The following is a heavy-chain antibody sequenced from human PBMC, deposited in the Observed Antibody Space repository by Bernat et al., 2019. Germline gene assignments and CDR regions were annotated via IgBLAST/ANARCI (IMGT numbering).Heavy chain of an antibody. Sequence: QVQLVESGGGLVEPGGSLRLSCAASGFTFSDYYTSWIRQAPGKGLDWVSYISSSSYTNYADSVKGRFTISRDNAKNSLYLQMNSLRAEDTAVYYCARGTSTSAPYMDVWGKGTTVTVSS. CDR2: ISSSSYT. CDR3: ARGTSTSAPYMDV. J-gene: IGHJ6*03. CDR1: GFTFSDYY. V-gene: IGHV3-11*05.